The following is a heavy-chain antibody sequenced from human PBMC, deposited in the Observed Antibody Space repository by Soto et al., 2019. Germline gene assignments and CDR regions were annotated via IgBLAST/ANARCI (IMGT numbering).Heavy chain of an antibody. D-gene: IGHD6-6*01. CDR3: ASSYSSSSGWFDP. CDR2: INAGNGNT. Sequence: QVQLVQSGAEVKKPGASVKVSCKASGYTFTSYAMHWVRQAPGQRLEWMGWINAGNGNTKYSQKFQGRVTITRDTSASTADMELSSLRSEDTAVYYCASSYSSSSGWFDPWGQGTLVTVSS. V-gene: IGHV1-3*01. J-gene: IGHJ5*02. CDR1: GYTFTSYA.